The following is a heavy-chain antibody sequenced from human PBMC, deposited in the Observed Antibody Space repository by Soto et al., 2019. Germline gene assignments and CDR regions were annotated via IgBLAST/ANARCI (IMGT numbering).Heavy chain of an antibody. CDR2: ISWNSGSI. J-gene: IGHJ6*02. Sequence: SLRLSCAASGFTFYDYAIHFFRQSAFKCLEWVSGISWNSGSIGYADSVKGRFTISRDNAKNSLYLQMNSLRAEDTALYYCAKDQGSGYCSGGSCYPTYYYYYGMDVWGQGTTVTVSS. CDR1: GFTFYDYA. D-gene: IGHD2-15*01. CDR3: AKDQGSGYCSGGSCYPTYYYYYGMDV. V-gene: IGHV3-9*01.